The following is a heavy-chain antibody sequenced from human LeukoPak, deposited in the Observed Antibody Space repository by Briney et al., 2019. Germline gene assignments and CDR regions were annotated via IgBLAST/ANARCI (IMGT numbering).Heavy chain of an antibody. J-gene: IGHJ4*02. Sequence: GGSLRLSCAGSKFTFSIYAMNWVRQAPGEGLEWVSTITGSGGSTYYADSVKGRFTISRDNSKNTLYLQMNSLRAEDTAVYYCAKTALWFGEPDYYFDYWGQGALVTVSS. CDR1: KFTFSIYA. CDR2: ITGSGGST. D-gene: IGHD3-10*01. CDR3: AKTALWFGEPDYYFDY. V-gene: IGHV3-23*01.